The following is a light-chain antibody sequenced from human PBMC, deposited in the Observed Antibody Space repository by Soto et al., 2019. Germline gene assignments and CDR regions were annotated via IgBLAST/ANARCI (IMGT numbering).Light chain of an antibody. CDR1: ITDVGSSNY. CDR2: DAS. V-gene: IGLV2-14*01. Sequence: QSVLTQPASVSGSPGQSITISCTGTITDVGSSNYVSWYKQHPGKAPKLMIYDASNRPSGVSNRFSGSKSGNTASLTISGLQAEDEADYYCSSYTTTSTWVFGGGTKVTVL. CDR3: SSYTTTSTWV. J-gene: IGLJ2*01.